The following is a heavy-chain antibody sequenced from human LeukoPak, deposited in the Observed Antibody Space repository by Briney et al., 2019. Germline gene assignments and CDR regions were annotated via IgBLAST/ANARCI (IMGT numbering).Heavy chain of an antibody. CDR1: GYSFSSYW. D-gene: IGHD2-15*01. V-gene: IGHV5-51*01. CDR3: ARQEYCSGGSCYTWFDP. J-gene: IGHJ5*02. CDR2: IYPGDSDT. Sequence: GESLKISCKGSGYSFSSYWIGWVRQMPGKGLEWMGIIYPGDSDTRYSPSFQGQVTISADKSISTAYLQWSSLKASDTAMYYCARQEYCSGGSCYTWFDPWGQGTLVTVSS.